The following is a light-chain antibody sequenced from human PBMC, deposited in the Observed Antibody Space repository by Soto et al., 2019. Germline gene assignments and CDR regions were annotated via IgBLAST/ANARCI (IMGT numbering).Light chain of an antibody. V-gene: IGLV2-14*01. CDR3: SAYTRSSIYV. CDR1: SSDVGGYNY. Sequence: QSALTQPASVSASPGQSIAISCTGTSSDVGGYNYVSWYQQHPGKAPKLMIYDVSNRPSGVSDRFSGSKSGNTASLTISGLQAEDEADYYCSAYTRSSIYVFVTGTTVTVL. J-gene: IGLJ1*01. CDR2: DVS.